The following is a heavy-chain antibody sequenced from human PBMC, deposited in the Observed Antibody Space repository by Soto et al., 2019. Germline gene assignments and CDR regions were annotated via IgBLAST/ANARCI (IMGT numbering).Heavy chain of an antibody. V-gene: IGHV1-2*04. CDR3: ARDYYDGSASCGLEI. CDR1: GYTFTGYY. J-gene: IGHJ3*01. CDR2: INPNSGGA. Sequence: QVHLVQSGAEVVKPGASVKVACKASGYTFTGYYIHWVRQAPGQGLEWMGWINPNSGGANIAQKFQGCVTMTRDTSISTAYMELTKLRSNDTAVYYCARDYYDGSASCGLEIWGHGTKVTVAA. D-gene: IGHD3-16*01.